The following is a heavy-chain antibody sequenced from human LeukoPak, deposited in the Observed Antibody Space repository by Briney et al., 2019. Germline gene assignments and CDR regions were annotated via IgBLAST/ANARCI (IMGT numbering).Heavy chain of an antibody. D-gene: IGHD2-15*01. J-gene: IGHJ4*02. CDR1: GYTLTELS. Sequence: ASVKVSCKVSGYTLTELSMHWVRQAPGKGLEWMGGFDPEDGETIYAQKFQGRVTMTEDTSTDTAYMELSSLRSEDTAVYYCAREIPFSSGGGRYFDYWGQGTLVTVSS. CDR2: FDPEDGET. CDR3: AREIPFSSGGGRYFDY. V-gene: IGHV1-24*01.